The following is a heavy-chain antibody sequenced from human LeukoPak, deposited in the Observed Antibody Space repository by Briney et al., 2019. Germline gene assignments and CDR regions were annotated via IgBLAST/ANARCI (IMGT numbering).Heavy chain of an antibody. CDR2: IRYDGSNK. CDR1: GFTFSSYG. J-gene: IGHJ4*02. D-gene: IGHD6-13*01. V-gene: IGHV3-30*02. Sequence: GGSLRLSCAASGFTFSSYGMLWVRQAPGKGLEWVAFIRYDGSNKYYADSVKGRFTISRDNSKNTLYLQMNSLRAEDTAVYYCAKDSGVGSSWYSSVGYFDYWGQGTLVTVSS. CDR3: AKDSGVGSSWYSSVGYFDY.